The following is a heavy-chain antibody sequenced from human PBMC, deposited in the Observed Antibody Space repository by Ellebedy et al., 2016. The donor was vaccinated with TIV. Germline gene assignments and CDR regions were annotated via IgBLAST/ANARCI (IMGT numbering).Heavy chain of an antibody. CDR1: GFSLSTSGVG. V-gene: IGHV2-5*02. Sequence: SGPTLAKPTQTLTLTCTFSGFSLSTSGVGVGWIRQPPGKALEWLALIYWDDDKRYSPSLKSRLTITKDTSKNQVVLTMTNMDPVDTATYYCAHTITMVRGVITYHYYGMDFWGQGTTVTVSS. D-gene: IGHD3-10*01. CDR2: IYWDDDK. CDR3: AHTITMVRGVITYHYYGMDF. J-gene: IGHJ6*02.